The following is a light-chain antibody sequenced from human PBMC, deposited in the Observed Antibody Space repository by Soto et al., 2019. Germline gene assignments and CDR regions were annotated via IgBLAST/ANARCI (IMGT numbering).Light chain of an antibody. V-gene: IGLV2-14*01. CDR2: NVS. CDR1: SSDVGGYNY. Sequence: QSVLTQPASVSGSPGQSITISCTGTSSDVGGYNYVSWYQQHPGKAHKLMIYNVSNRPSGVSNRFSGSKSGNTASLTISGFQAEDGADYYRSSYTSSSTLHVFGTGPKVSVL. CDR3: SSYTSSSTLHV. J-gene: IGLJ1*01.